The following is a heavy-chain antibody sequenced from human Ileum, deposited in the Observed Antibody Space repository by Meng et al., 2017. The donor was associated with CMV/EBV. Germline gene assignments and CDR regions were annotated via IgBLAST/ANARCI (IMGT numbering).Heavy chain of an antibody. CDR2: IEYTGTT. J-gene: IGHJ4*02. V-gene: IGHV4-30-4*01. CDR1: SCLTCDGTYS. CDR3: ARATATYASSGYRYDH. Sequence: AGPGPVRPSQNNPLTCSVVSCLTCDGTYSGSAIRQLPGTRVEWIGYIEYTGTTYVNSALQRRIHITVDTSRNHFSLQKSSVTAGDTAVYYGARATATYASSGYRYDHWGQGTLVTVSS. D-gene: IGHD3-22*01.